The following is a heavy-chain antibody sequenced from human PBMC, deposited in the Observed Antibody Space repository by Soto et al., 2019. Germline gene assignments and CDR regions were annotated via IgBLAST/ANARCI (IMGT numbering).Heavy chain of an antibody. Sequence: GGSLRLSCAASGFTFNTYAMSWVRQAPGKGLEWVSAIIDSGGTTFYADSVKGRFTISRDNSKSTLYLQMNSLRAEDTAVYYCARSLPFFFAYWGQGTLVTVSS. CDR3: ARSLPFFFAY. J-gene: IGHJ4*02. CDR2: IIDSGGTT. V-gene: IGHV3-23*01. CDR1: GFTFNTYA.